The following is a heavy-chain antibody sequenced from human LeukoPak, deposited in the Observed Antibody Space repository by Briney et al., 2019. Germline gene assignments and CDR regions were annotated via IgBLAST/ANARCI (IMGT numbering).Heavy chain of an antibody. Sequence: PGGSLRLSCAASGFTFSSYSMNWVRQAPGKGLEWVSSISSSSSYIYYADSVKGRFTISRDNAKNYLYLQMNSLRPEDTSVYFCVRQHDYADYWGQGTLVTVSS. V-gene: IGHV3-21*01. D-gene: IGHD4/OR15-4a*01. CDR2: ISSSSSYI. CDR3: VRQHDYADY. CDR1: GFTFSSYS. J-gene: IGHJ4*02.